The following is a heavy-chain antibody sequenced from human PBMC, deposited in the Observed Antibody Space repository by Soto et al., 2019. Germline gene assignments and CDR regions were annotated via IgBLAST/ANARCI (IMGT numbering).Heavy chain of an antibody. Sequence: QVQLVQSGAEVKKPGSSVKVSCLASRGTFNRYAINWVRQAPGHGLEWLGALVPQFGTPNYAQKFQDRVTMVADESTNTTSMELRGLTSADTAVYYCARQNRDTPMVPFDVWGQGTLVTVSS. V-gene: IGHV1-69*01. CDR3: ARQNRDTPMVPFDV. J-gene: IGHJ4*02. D-gene: IGHD5-18*01. CDR1: RGTFNRYA. CDR2: LVPQFGTP.